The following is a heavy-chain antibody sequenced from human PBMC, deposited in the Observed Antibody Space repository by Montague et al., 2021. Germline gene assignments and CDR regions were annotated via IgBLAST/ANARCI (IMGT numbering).Heavy chain of an antibody. D-gene: IGHD3-10*01. V-gene: IGHV3-74*01. CDR3: TFYKFRETPRGFDY. CDR1: GFTFSSCW. Sequence: SRRLSCAASGFTFSSCWMHWVRQAPGKGLVWVSRISTDGSSTTYADSVKGRFTTSRDNAKNMLYLQMNSLRAEDTAVYYCTFYKFRETPRGFDYWGQGTLVTVSA. J-gene: IGHJ4*02. CDR2: ISTDGSST.